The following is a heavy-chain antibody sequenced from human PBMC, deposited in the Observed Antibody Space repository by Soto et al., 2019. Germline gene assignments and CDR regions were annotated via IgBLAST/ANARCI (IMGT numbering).Heavy chain of an antibody. CDR2: ISGSGGST. V-gene: IGHV3-23*01. D-gene: IGHD1-1*01. CDR1: GFTFSSYA. Sequence: GGSLRLSCAASGFTFSSYAMSWVRQAPGKGLEWVSAISGSGGSTYYADSVKGRFTISRDNSKNMLYLQMNSLRAEDTAVYYCAKASPGTYYYYGMDVWGQGTMVTVSS. J-gene: IGHJ6*02. CDR3: AKASPGTYYYYGMDV.